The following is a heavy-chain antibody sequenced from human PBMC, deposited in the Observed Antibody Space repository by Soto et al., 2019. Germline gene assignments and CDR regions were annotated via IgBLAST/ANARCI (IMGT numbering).Heavy chain of an antibody. V-gene: IGHV1-69*08. CDR1: GGTFSSYT. CDR2: IIPILGIA. Sequence: QVQLVQSGAEVKKPGSSVKVSCKASGGTFSSYTISWVRQAPGQGLDWMGRIIPILGIANYAQKFQGRVTITADKSPSTAYMELSSLRSEDTAVYYCARDQLGTYCGGDCYSGFVDYWGQGTLVTVSS. D-gene: IGHD2-21*02. CDR3: ARDQLGTYCGGDCYSGFVDY. J-gene: IGHJ4*02.